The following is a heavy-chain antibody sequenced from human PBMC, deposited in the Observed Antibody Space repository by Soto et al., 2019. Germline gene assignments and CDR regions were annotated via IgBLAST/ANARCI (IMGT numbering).Heavy chain of an antibody. V-gene: IGHV3-33*01. CDR2: IWYDGSNK. Sequence: GGSLRLSCAASGFTFSSYGMHWVRQAPGKGLEWVAVIWYDGSNKYYVDSVKGRFTISRDNSKNTLYLQMNSLRAEDTAVYYCARGFSDYYFDYWGQGTLVTVSS. CDR3: ARGFSDYYFDY. J-gene: IGHJ4*02. CDR1: GFTFSSYG.